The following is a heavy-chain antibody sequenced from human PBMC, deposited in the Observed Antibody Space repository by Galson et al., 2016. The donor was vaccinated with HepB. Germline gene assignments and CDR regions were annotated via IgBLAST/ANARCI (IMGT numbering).Heavy chain of an antibody. D-gene: IGHD3-10*01. CDR3: ARDRHYYGSGSYPSRYFDY. V-gene: IGHV1-46*01. J-gene: IGHJ4*02. CDR1: GYTFTSYY. CDR2: INPSGGST. Sequence: SVKVSCKASGYTFTSYYMHWVRQAPGQGLEWMGIINPSGGSTSYAQKFQGRVTMTRDTSTSTVYMELSSLRSEDTAVYYCARDRHYYGSGSYPSRYFDYWGQGTLVTVPS.